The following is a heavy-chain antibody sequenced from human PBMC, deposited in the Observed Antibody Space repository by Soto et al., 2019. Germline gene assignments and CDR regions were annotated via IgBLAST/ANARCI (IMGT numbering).Heavy chain of an antibody. J-gene: IGHJ4*02. V-gene: IGHV3-23*01. CDR1: GFTFSSYA. CDR2: ISGSGGST. D-gene: IGHD2-2*01. Sequence: GGSLRLSCAASGFTFSSYAMSWVRQAPGKGLEWVSAISGSGGSTYYADSVKGRFTISRDNSKNTLYLQMNSLRAEDTAVYYCAKDLRDIVVVPAALPPSFDYWGQGTLVTVSS. CDR3: AKDLRDIVVVPAALPPSFDY.